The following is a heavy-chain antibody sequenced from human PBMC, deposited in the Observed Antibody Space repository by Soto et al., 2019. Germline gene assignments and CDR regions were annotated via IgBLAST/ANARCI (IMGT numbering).Heavy chain of an antibody. CDR2: ISAYNGNT. CDR3: ARDNGYESDY. J-gene: IGHJ4*02. V-gene: IGHV1-18*01. D-gene: IGHD5-12*01. CDR1: GYTFTSYG. Sequence: QVQLVQSGAEVKKPGASVKVSCKASGYTFTSYGISWVRQAPGQGLEWMGWISAYNGNTNYAQKLQGRVTMTTDTAARTASMGLSSLRSDETAVYYCARDNGYESDYWGKGPLVTVSS.